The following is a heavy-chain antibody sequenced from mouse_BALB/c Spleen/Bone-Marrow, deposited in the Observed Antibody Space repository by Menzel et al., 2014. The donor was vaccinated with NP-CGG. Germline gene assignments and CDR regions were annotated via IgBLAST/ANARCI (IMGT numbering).Heavy chain of an antibody. Sequence: VQRVESGPSLVQPSQSLPITCTVSGFSLTNYGIYWVRQSPGKGLEWLGVIWRGGTTDYNAAFMSRLSITRDNSKSQVFFKMNSLQADDTAIYYCAKGHYGSSPFAYWGQGTLVTVSA. J-gene: IGHJ3*01. CDR1: GFSLTNYG. CDR2: IWRGGTT. D-gene: IGHD1-1*01. V-gene: IGHV2-5-1*01. CDR3: AKGHYGSSPFAY.